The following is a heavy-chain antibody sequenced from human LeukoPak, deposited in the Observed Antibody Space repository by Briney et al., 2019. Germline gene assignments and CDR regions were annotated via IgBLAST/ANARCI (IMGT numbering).Heavy chain of an antibody. CDR1: GGSISSYY. CDR2: IYYSGST. J-gene: IGHJ4*02. D-gene: IGHD3-16*02. CDR3: ARGIGYDYVWGSYRSYYFDY. Sequence: SETLSLTCTVSGGSISSYYWSWIRQPPGKGLEWIGYIYYSGSTNYNPSLKSRVTISVDTSKNQFSLKLSSVTAADTAVYYCARGIGYDYVWGSYRSYYFDYWGQGTLVTVSS. V-gene: IGHV4-59*01.